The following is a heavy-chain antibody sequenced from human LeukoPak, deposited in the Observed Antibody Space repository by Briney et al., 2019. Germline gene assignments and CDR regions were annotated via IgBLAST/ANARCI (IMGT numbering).Heavy chain of an antibody. J-gene: IGHJ4*02. CDR3: ARDEYCSGGSCYSGLFDY. Sequence: ASVKVSCKASGYTFTGYYMHWVRQAPGQGLGWMGRINPNSGGTNYAQKFQGRVTMTRDTSISTAYMELSRLRSDDTAVYYCARDEYCSGGSCYSGLFDYWGQGTLVTVSS. CDR2: INPNSGGT. D-gene: IGHD2-15*01. V-gene: IGHV1-2*06. CDR1: GYTFTGYY.